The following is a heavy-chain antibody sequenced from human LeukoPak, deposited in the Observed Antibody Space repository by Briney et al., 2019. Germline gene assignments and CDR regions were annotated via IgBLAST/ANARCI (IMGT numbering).Heavy chain of an antibody. V-gene: IGHV3-23*01. CDR2: ISGSGGST. J-gene: IGHJ4*02. Sequence: PGGSLRLSCAASGFTFSNAWMNWVRQAPGKGLEWVSAISGSGGSTYYADSVKGRFTISRDNSKNTLYLQMNSLRAEDTAVYYCAKVGATSYSAFDYWGQGTLVTVSS. CDR1: GFTFSNAW. D-gene: IGHD3-10*01. CDR3: AKVGATSYSAFDY.